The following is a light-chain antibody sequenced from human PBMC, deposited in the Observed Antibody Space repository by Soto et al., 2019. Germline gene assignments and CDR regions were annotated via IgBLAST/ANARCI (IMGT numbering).Light chain of an antibody. J-gene: IGLJ2*01. CDR1: SSDVGGYTS. CDR2: EVT. V-gene: IGLV2-8*01. CDR3: SSFAGGGNPVL. Sequence: QSALTQPPSASGSLGQSVTISCTGTSSDVGGYTSVSWHQQHPGKAPKVMIYEVTKRTPGVPDRFSGSKSGNTASLTVSGLQAEDEADYYCSSFAGGGNPVLLGGGTKLTVL.